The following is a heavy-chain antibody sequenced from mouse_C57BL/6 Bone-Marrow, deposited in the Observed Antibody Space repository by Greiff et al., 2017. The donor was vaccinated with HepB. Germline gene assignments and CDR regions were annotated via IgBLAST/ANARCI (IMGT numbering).Heavy chain of an antibody. D-gene: IGHD2-5*01. CDR1: EYEFPSHD. Sequence: EVKLMESGGGLVQPGESLKLSCESNEYEFPSHDMSWVRKTPEKRLELVAAINSDGGSTYYPDTMERRFIISRDNTKNTLYLQMSSLRSEDTALYYCARQVYYSNHKKLAYWGQGTLVTVSA. V-gene: IGHV5-2*01. CDR3: ARQVYYSNHKKLAY. CDR2: INSDGGST. J-gene: IGHJ3*01.